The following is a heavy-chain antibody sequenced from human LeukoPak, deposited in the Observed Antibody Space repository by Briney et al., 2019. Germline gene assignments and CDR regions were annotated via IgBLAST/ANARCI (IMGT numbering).Heavy chain of an antibody. CDR3: ARDPVSYYDSLLNDAEYFQH. V-gene: IGHV1-69*13. CDR1: GGTFSSYA. Sequence: SVKVSCKASGGTFSSYAISWVRQAPGQGLEWMGGIIPIFGTANYAQKFQGRVTITADESTSTAYMELSSLRSEDTAVYYCARDPVSYYDSLLNDAEYFQHWGQGTLVTVSS. CDR2: IIPIFGTA. J-gene: IGHJ1*01. D-gene: IGHD3-22*01.